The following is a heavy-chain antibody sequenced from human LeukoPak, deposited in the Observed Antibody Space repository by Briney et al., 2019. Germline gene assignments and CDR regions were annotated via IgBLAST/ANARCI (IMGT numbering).Heavy chain of an antibody. D-gene: IGHD5-18*01. J-gene: IGHJ3*02. CDR3: ARDWLGYSYGTFDI. Sequence: SETLSLTCTVSGGSISSGSYYWSWIRQPAGRGLEWIGRIYTSGSTNYNPSLKSRVTISVDTSKNQFSLKLSSVTAADTAVYYRARDWLGYSYGTFDIWGQGTMVTVSS. CDR2: IYTSGST. CDR1: GGSISSGSYY. V-gene: IGHV4-61*02.